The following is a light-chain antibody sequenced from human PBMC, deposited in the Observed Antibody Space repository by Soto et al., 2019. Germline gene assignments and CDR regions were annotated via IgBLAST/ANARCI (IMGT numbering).Light chain of an antibody. CDR1: QSVSSSY. CDR2: SAS. CDR3: QQYGSSPRT. J-gene: IGKJ1*01. Sequence: EIVLTQSPGTLSLSPGERATLSCRASQSVSSSYLAWYQQKPGQAPRLLIYSASSRATGIPDRFSGSVSGTDFTLTISRLEPEDFAVYYCQQYGSSPRTFGQGTKVEIK. V-gene: IGKV3-20*01.